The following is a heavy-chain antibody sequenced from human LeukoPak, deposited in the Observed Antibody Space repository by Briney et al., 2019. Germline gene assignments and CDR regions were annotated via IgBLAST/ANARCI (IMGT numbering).Heavy chain of an antibody. V-gene: IGHV3-21*01. CDR2: IGSSRSYI. CDR3: ARDHRYDYVWGSYRDYYFDY. CDR1: GFTFSSYS. Sequence: PGGSLRLSCAASGFTFSSYSMNWVRQAPGKGLEWVSSIGSSRSYIYYAASVKGRFTISRDNAKNSLYLQMNSLRAEDTAVYYCARDHRYDYVWGSYRDYYFDYWGQGTLVTVSS. J-gene: IGHJ4*02. D-gene: IGHD3-16*02.